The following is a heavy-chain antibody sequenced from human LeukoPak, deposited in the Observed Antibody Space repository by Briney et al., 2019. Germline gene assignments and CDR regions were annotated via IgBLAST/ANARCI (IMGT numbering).Heavy chain of an antibody. V-gene: IGHV4-61*02. CDR2: IHTIGSP. CDR1: GDSLCRGEDY. CDR3: ARGPYKYDSSGAFDI. J-gene: IGHJ3*02. D-gene: IGHD3-22*01. Sequence: SETPSLTRTVSGDSLCRGEDYWSWSRQPAGTGLEWNELIHTIGSPNYNPPLKTRLPLSVDMSRNHFTLKLTSRTATDTDVFSCARGPYKYDSSGAFDIWGKGTMVTVSS.